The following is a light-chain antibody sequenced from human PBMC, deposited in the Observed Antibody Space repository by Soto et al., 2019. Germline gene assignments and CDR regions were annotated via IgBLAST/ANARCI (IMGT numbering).Light chain of an antibody. J-gene: IGLJ3*02. V-gene: IGLV2-11*01. CDR2: AVS. Sequence: ALTQPRSVSGSPGQSVTISCTGTNSDVGGYNFVSWYQQLPGKAPKLMISAVSQRPSGVPDRFSGSKSGNTASLTISGLQADDEADYFCCSYTASDIWVFGGGTKLTVL. CDR1: NSDVGGYNF. CDR3: CSYTASDIWV.